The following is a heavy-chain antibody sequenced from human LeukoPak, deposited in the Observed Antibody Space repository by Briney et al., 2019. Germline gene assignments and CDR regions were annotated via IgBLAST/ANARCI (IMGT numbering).Heavy chain of an antibody. J-gene: IGHJ5*02. Sequence: SETLSLTCAVYGGSFSGYYWNWIRQPPGKGLEWIGEINHSGSTNYNPSLKSRVTISVDTSKNQFSLKLSSVTAADTAVYYCASRQAPDIVVVPAAMHSSSNWFDPWGQGTLVTVSS. CDR1: GGSFSGYY. CDR3: ASRQAPDIVVVPAAMHSSSNWFDP. D-gene: IGHD2-2*01. V-gene: IGHV4-34*01. CDR2: INHSGST.